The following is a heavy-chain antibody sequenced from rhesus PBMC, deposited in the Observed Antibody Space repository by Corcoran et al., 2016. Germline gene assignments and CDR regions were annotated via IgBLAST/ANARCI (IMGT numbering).Heavy chain of an antibody. CDR1: GGSINDNYY. J-gene: IGHJ5-2*02. Sequence: QVLLQESGPGLVKPSETLSLTCAVSGGSINDNYYWDWIRQPPGKGLEWMGNFYGSGWRTHYNPYLQSRVTIEKDTSKSQFSLKRNSVTAADTAVYYCVRKSIIAAGALDVWGRGVLVIVAS. D-gene: IGHD6-31*01. CDR2: FYGSGWRT. CDR3: VRKSIIAAGALDV. V-gene: IGHV4S9*01.